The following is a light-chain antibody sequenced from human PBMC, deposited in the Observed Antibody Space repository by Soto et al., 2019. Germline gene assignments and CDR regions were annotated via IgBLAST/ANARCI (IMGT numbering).Light chain of an antibody. V-gene: IGKV1-5*03. CDR3: QQYSSYPLT. CDR2: RAS. CDR1: QGIDNW. J-gene: IGKJ4*01. Sequence: DIQMTQSPSTLSASVGDRVTIACRASQGIDNWLAWYQQKPGKAPKLLIYRASRLESGVPSRFSGRESGTQFTLTISSLQPDDFATYFCQQYSSYPLTFGGGTKVEIK.